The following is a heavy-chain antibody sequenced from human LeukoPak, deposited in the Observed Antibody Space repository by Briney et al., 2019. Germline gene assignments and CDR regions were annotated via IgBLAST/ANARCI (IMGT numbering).Heavy chain of an antibody. Sequence: SETLSLTCTVSGGSISSSSYYWGWIRQPPGKGLEWIGSIYYSGSTYYNPSLKSRVTISVDTSKNQFSLKLSSVTAADTAVYYRAGITMVRVDYWGQGTLVTVSS. CDR2: IYYSGST. CDR1: GGSISSSSYY. V-gene: IGHV4-39*01. D-gene: IGHD3-10*01. J-gene: IGHJ4*02. CDR3: AGITMVRVDY.